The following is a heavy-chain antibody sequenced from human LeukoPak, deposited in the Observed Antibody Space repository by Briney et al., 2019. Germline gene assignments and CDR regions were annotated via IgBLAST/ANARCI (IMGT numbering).Heavy chain of an antibody. J-gene: IGHJ4*02. CDR3: ARDRGTPWVGATGPFDY. V-gene: IGHV1-2*02. Sequence: ASVKVSCKASGYTFTGYYMHWVRQAPGQGLEWMGWINPNSGGTNYAQKLQGRVTMTTDTSTSTAYMELRSLRSDDTAVYYCARDRGTPWVGATGPFDYWGQGTLVTVSS. CDR2: INPNSGGT. CDR1: GYTFTGYY. D-gene: IGHD1-26*01.